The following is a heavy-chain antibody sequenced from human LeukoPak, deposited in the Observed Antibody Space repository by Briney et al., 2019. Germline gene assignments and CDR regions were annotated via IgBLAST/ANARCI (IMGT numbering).Heavy chain of an antibody. D-gene: IGHD3-22*01. Sequence: SETLSLTCAVYGGSFSGYYWSWIRQPPGKGLEWIGEINHSGSTNYNPSLKSRVTISVDTSRNQFSLKLSSVTAADTAVYYRAIPNYYDSSVDYYGMDVWGQGTTVTVSS. J-gene: IGHJ6*02. CDR1: GGSFSGYY. CDR2: INHSGST. CDR3: AIPNYYDSSVDYYGMDV. V-gene: IGHV4-34*01.